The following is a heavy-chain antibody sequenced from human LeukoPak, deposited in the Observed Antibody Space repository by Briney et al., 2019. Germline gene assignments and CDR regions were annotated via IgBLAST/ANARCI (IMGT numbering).Heavy chain of an antibody. J-gene: IGHJ4*02. CDR3: ARVDYLYGGSIDY. D-gene: IGHD4/OR15-4a*01. CDR2: ISSSNSAI. V-gene: IGHV3-48*01. Sequence: GGSLRLSCAASGFTFSIYSMNWVRQAPGKGLEWVSYISSSNSAIYYADSVKGRFTISRDNANNSPYLQMNSLRAEDAAVYYCARVDYLYGGSIDYWGQGTLVTVSS. CDR1: GFTFSIYS.